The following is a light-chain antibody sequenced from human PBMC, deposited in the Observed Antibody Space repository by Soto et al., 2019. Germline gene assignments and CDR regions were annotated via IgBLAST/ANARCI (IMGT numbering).Light chain of an antibody. CDR3: QQLNSYPLT. V-gene: IGKV1-9*01. Sequence: IQLTQSPYSLSASVGDRVTITCRASQGISSYLAWYQQKPGKAPKLLIYAASTLQSGVPSRFSGSGSGTDFTLTISSLQPEDFATYYCQQLNSYPLTFGGGTQVDIK. CDR1: QGISSY. J-gene: IGKJ4*01. CDR2: AAS.